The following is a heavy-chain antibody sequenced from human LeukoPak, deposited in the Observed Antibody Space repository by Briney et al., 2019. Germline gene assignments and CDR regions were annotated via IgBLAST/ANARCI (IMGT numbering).Heavy chain of an antibody. V-gene: IGHV3-23*01. Sequence: GGSLRLSFSGSGFNFNDHAMSLVRQAPGKGLEWVSSISGSGGSTYYADYVKGRSTISRDNSKKVVYFEMNSLRGEDTAVYFCARGGQNFDFWRFDYWGQGTLAVVSS. CDR2: ISGSGGST. CDR1: GFNFNDHA. CDR3: ARGGQNFDFWRFDY. J-gene: IGHJ4*02. D-gene: IGHD3-3*01.